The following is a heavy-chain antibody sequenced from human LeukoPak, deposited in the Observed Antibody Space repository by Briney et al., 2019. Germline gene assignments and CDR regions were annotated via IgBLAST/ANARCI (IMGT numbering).Heavy chain of an antibody. Sequence: GGSLRLSCAASGFTVSSNYMSWVRQAPGKGLGWVSVIYSGGSTYYADSVMGRFTISRDNSKNTLYLQMNSLRAEDTAVYYCARDHSSGYLASDYYYYMVVWGKGTTVTVSS. D-gene: IGHD3-22*01. CDR2: IYSGGST. V-gene: IGHV3-53*01. CDR3: ARDHSSGYLASDYYYYMVV. J-gene: IGHJ6*03. CDR1: GFTVSSNY.